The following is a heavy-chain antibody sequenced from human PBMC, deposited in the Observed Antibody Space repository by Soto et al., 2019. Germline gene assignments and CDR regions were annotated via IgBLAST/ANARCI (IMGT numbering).Heavy chain of an antibody. CDR3: ARDYYGDYYFDS. D-gene: IGHD4-17*01. J-gene: IGHJ4*02. Sequence: SETLSLTCTVSGGSISTHYWNWVRQPPGKGLEWIGYIDYKGNTKYNPSLKSRVTTSVDTSNNQFSLNLNSVTAADTAVYHCARDYYGDYYFDSWGQGILVTVSS. V-gene: IGHV4-59*11. CDR2: IDYKGNT. CDR1: GGSISTHY.